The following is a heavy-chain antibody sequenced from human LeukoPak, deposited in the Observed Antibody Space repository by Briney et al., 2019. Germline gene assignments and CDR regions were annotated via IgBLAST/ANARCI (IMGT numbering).Heavy chain of an antibody. CDR2: ISGSGGST. V-gene: IGHV3-23*01. CDR3: AKVKGIWFGYFDY. CDR1: GFTFSSYA. D-gene: IGHD3-10*01. Sequence: GGSLRLSCAASGFTFSSYAMSWVRQAPGKGLGWVSAISGSGGSTYYADSVKGRFTISRDNSKNTLYLQMNSLRAEDTAVYYCAKVKGIWFGYFDYWGQGTLVTVSS. J-gene: IGHJ4*02.